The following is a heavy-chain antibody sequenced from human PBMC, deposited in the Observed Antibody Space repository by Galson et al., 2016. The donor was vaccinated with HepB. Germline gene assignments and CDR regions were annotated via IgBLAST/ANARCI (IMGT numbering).Heavy chain of an antibody. D-gene: IGHD3-3*01. Sequence: QSGAEVKKPGESLTISCKGSGYSFLSYWIGWVRQMPGKGLEWMGMIYCGDSDTRYSPAFQGQVSMSVDKSINTAYLEWNSLKASDTAMYYCARVGEDFSSGHLAATWFDPWGRGTLVTVAS. CDR3: ARVGEDFSSGHLAATWFDP. V-gene: IGHV5-51*01. CDR1: GYSFLSYW. CDR2: IYCGDSDT. J-gene: IGHJ5*02.